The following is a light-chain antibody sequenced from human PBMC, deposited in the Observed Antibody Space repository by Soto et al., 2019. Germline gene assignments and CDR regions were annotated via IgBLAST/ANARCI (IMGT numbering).Light chain of an antibody. CDR2: GVS. V-gene: IGLV2-14*01. Sequence: QSALTQPACVSGSPGQSITISCTGTITDIGAYNYVSWYQQHPGKAPKLLIYGVSSRPSGVSNRFSGSKSGNAAYLTISGLQAEEEAEYYCSSYPSSITPYVIGAGTKVT. CDR3: SSYPSSITPYV. J-gene: IGLJ1*01. CDR1: ITDIGAYNY.